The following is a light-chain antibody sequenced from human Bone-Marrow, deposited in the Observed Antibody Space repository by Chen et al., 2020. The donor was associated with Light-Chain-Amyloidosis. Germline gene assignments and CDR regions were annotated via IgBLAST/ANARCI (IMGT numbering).Light chain of an antibody. CDR2: DDS. Sequence: SSVLTQPSSVSVAPGQTATIACGGNNIGSTSVHWYQQTPGQAPLLVVYDDSDRPAGIPGRLSGSNSGTTATLTISRVEAGDEADYYCQVWDRSSDRPVFGGGTKLTVL. CDR3: QVWDRSSDRPV. J-gene: IGLJ3*02. CDR1: NIGSTS. V-gene: IGLV3-21*02.